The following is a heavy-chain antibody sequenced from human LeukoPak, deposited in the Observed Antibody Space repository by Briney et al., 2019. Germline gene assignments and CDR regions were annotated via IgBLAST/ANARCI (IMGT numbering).Heavy chain of an antibody. J-gene: IGHJ4*02. V-gene: IGHV5-51*01. CDR1: GYSFTSYW. CDR2: IYPGDSDT. Sequence: GESLKISCKGSGYSFTSYWIGWVRQMPGKGLEWMGIIYPGDSDTRYSPSFQGQVTTSADKSISTAYLQWSSLKASDTAMYYCARLQPTTVVTRGETHIFDYWGQGTLVTVSS. CDR3: ARLQPTTVVTRGETHIFDY. D-gene: IGHD4-23*01.